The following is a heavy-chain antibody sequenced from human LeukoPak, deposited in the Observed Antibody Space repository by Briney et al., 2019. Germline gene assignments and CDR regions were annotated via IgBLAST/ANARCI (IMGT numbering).Heavy chain of an antibody. D-gene: IGHD4-17*01. CDR1: GYTFSSYG. CDR2: ISAYNGNT. CDR3: ARAKRSTVTTLDY. J-gene: IGHJ4*02. Sequence: GASVKVSCKASGYTFSSYGITWVRQAPGQGLEWMGWISAYNGNTVYAQRFQGRVSMTTDTSTNTAYMEVRSPTSDDTAIYYCARAKRSTVTTLDYWGQGTLVTVSS. V-gene: IGHV1-18*01.